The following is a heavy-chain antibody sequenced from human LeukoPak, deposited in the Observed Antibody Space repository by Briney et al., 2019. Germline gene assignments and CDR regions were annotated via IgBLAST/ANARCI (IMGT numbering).Heavy chain of an antibody. CDR1: GYTFTGYY. Sequence: GASVKVSCKASGYTFTGYYMHWVRQAPGQGLEWMGWINPNSGGTNYAQKFQGRVTMTRDTSISTAYMELSRLRSDDTAVCYCARDLGVVAYYYYYGMDVWGQGTTVTVSS. J-gene: IGHJ6*02. D-gene: IGHD3-3*01. V-gene: IGHV1-2*02. CDR2: INPNSGGT. CDR3: ARDLGVVAYYYYYGMDV.